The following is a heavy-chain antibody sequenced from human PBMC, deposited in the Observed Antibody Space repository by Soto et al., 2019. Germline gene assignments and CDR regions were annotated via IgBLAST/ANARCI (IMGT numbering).Heavy chain of an antibody. CDR3: AKGRGGSGSLTPRVDF. D-gene: IGHD3-10*01. V-gene: IGHV3-23*01. J-gene: IGHJ4*02. Sequence: EVQLLESGGGLVQPGGSLRLSCAASGFTFNNYAMTWARQAPGRGLRWVSAISGGGDTTPYADSVKGRFTVSRDGSKNTLYLQMSSLRAEDTALYYCAKGRGGSGSLTPRVDFWGQGTLVTVSS. CDR1: GFTFNNYA. CDR2: ISGGGDTT.